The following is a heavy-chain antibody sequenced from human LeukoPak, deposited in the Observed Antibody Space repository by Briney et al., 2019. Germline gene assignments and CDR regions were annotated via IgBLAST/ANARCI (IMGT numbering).Heavy chain of an antibody. V-gene: IGHV4-30-2*01. CDR1: GDSMSSSRFS. Sequence: PSETLSLTCDVSGDSMSSSRFSWSWIRQPPGKGLEWIGYIYHGGSTHYNPSLESRVTISVDRSKKQFSLRLASVTAADTAVYYCARAVVDVTRWFDPWSQGTLVTVSS. D-gene: IGHD2-15*01. CDR2: IYHGGST. CDR3: ARAVVDVTRWFDP. J-gene: IGHJ5*02.